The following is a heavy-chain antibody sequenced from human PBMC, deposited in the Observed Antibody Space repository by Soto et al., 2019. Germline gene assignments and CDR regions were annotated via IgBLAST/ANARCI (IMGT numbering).Heavy chain of an antibody. CDR2: IIPIFGTA. J-gene: IGHJ4*02. CDR3: AMAKHYYDSSGYYYSDY. Sequence: SVKVSCKASGGTFSSYAISWVRQAPGQGLEWMGGIIPIFGTANYAQKFQGRVTITADESTSTAYMELSSLRSEDTAVYYCAMAKHYYDSSGYYYSDYWGQGTLVTVSS. V-gene: IGHV1-69*13. D-gene: IGHD3-22*01. CDR1: GGTFSSYA.